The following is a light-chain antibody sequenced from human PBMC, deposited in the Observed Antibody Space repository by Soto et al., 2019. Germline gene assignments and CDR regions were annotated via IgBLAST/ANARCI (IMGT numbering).Light chain of an antibody. Sequence: EILMTQSPASLSVSPGERATLSCGASQSVSSHLAWYQHKPGQAPRLLISGASTRATGIPARFSGSGSGTEFTLTISSLQSEDFALNYCQQYSSWPLTFGGGTKVEIK. CDR1: QSVSSH. J-gene: IGKJ4*01. CDR2: GAS. CDR3: QQYSSWPLT. V-gene: IGKV3-15*01.